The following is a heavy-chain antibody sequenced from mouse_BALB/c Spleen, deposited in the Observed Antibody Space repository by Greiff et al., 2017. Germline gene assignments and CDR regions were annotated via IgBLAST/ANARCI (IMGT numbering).Heavy chain of an antibody. V-gene: IGHV1S81*02. Sequence: QVQLQQSGAELVKPGASVKLSCKASGYTFTSYYMYWVKQRPGQGLEWIGEINPSNGGTNFNEKFKSKATLTVDKSSSTAYMQLSSLTSEDSAVYYCTREEGSYFDVWGAGTTVTVSS. CDR2: INPSNGGT. J-gene: IGHJ1*01. CDR1: GYTFTSYY. CDR3: TREEGSYFDV.